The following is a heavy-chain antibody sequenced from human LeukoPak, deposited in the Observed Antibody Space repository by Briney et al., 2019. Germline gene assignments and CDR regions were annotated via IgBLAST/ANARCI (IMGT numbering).Heavy chain of an antibody. CDR1: GGSISSSSYY. CDR3: ARFSRNDLVPAAYAFDI. Sequence: PSETLSLTCTVSGGSISSSSYYWGWIRQPPGKGLEWIGNIFYAGSTAYKPSLKSRVTISVDTSKNQFSLKLSSVTASDTAVYYCARFSRNDLVPAAYAFDIWGQGTLVTVSS. D-gene: IGHD2-2*01. CDR2: IFYAGST. J-gene: IGHJ3*02. V-gene: IGHV4-39*01.